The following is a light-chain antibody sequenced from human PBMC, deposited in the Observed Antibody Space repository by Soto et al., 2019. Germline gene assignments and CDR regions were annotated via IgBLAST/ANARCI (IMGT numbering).Light chain of an antibody. J-gene: IGKJ1*01. CDR3: QQYYSTPWT. CDR1: QSVLYSSNNKNY. V-gene: IGKV4-1*01. CDR2: WAA. Sequence: DIVMTQSPDSLAVFLGERATINCKSGQSVLYSSNNKNYLAWYQQKPGQPPKLLIYWAATRESGVPDRFSGSGSGTDFTLTISSLQAEDVAVYYCQQYYSTPWTFGQGTRLEIK.